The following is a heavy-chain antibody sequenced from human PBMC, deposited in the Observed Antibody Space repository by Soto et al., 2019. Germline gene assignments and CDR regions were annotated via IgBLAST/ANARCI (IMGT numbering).Heavy chain of an antibody. V-gene: IGHV4-34*01. J-gene: IGHJ6*02. Sequence: PSETLSLTCAVDGGSFSGYYWSWIRQPPGKGLEWIGEINHSGSTNYNPSLKSRVTISVDTSKNQFSLKLSSVTAADTAVYYCARDSMVRGNGMDVWGQGTTVTVSS. CDR1: GGSFSGYY. CDR2: INHSGST. D-gene: IGHD3-10*01. CDR3: ARDSMVRGNGMDV.